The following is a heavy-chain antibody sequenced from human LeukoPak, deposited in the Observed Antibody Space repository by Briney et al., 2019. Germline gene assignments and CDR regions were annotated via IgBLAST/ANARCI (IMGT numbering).Heavy chain of an antibody. V-gene: IGHV4-61*02. CDR2: IYTSGNI. D-gene: IGHD3-3*01. J-gene: IGHJ4*02. CDR3: ARGQSYDFWSGYSFDY. Sequence: SETLSLTCTVSGGFISSGTYYWSWIRQPAGKGLEWIGRIYTSGNINYNPSLKSRVTISVDTSKNQFSLKLSSVTAADTAVYYCARGQSYDFWSGYSFDYWGQGTLVTVSS. CDR1: GGFISSGTYY.